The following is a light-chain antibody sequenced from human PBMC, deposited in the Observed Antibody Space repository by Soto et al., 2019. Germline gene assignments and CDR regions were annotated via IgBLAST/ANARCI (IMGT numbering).Light chain of an antibody. CDR3: QLWDSNSDHVV. Sequence: SYELTQPSSVSVSPGQTARITCSGDVLAKKYARWFQQKPGQAPVLVIYKDSERPSGIPERFSGSSSGTTVTLTISGAQVEDEADYYCQLWDSNSDHVVFGGGTKLTVL. CDR1: VLAKKY. V-gene: IGLV3-27*01. J-gene: IGLJ2*01. CDR2: KDS.